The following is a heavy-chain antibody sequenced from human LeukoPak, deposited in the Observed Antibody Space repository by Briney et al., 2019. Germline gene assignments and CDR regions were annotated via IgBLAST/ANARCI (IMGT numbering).Heavy chain of an antibody. D-gene: IGHD3-9*01. J-gene: IGHJ4*02. V-gene: IGHV4-34*01. Sequence: SETLSLTCAVYGGSFSGYYWSWIRQPPGKGLEWIGEINHSGSTNYNPSLKSRVTIPVDTSKNQFSLKLSSVTAADTAVYYCARLRRYFDWLFPFDYWGQGTLVTVSS. CDR3: ARLRRYFDWLFPFDY. CDR2: INHSGST. CDR1: GGSFSGYY.